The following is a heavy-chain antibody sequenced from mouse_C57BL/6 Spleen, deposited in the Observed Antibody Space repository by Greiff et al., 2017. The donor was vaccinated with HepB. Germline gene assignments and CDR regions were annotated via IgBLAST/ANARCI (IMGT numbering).Heavy chain of an antibody. J-gene: IGHJ2*01. V-gene: IGHV1-64*01. CDR3: ARWDYGSSSFDY. D-gene: IGHD1-1*01. CDR1: GSTFTSYW. CDR2: IHPNSGST. Sequence: QVQLKQPGAELVKPGASVKLSCKASGSTFTSYWMPWVKQRPGQGLEWIGMIHPNSGSTNYNEKFKSKATLTVDKSSSTAYMQLSSLTSEDSAVYYCARWDYGSSSFDYWGQGTTLTVSS.